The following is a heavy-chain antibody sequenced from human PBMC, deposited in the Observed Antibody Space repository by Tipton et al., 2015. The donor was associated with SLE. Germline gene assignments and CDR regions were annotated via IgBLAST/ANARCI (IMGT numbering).Heavy chain of an antibody. J-gene: IGHJ3*02. CDR3: AREVNIVDDSDAFDI. CDR1: GGSISSSNYF. D-gene: IGHD5/OR15-5a*01. CDR2: IHYSGSA. Sequence: TLSLTCTVSGGSISSSNYFLSWVRQLPGKGLEWISYIHYSGSAFYNPSLKSRVITSVDISKNQFSLKLNSVTAADTAVYYCAREVNIVDDSDAFDIWGQGTMVTVSP. V-gene: IGHV4-31*03.